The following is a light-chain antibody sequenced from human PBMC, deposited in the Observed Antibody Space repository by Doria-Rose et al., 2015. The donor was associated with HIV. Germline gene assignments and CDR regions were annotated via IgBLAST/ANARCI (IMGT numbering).Light chain of an antibody. CDR2: AAS. V-gene: IGKV1-27*01. Sequence: TQSPSSLSASVGDRVTITCRASQDINNFLAWYQQKPGKLPKLLIYAASTLHSGVPSHFSGSGSGTDFTLTISSLQPEDVATYYCRKYNSAPLTFGGGTRVEIK. J-gene: IGKJ4*01. CDR1: QDINNF. CDR3: RKYNSAPLT.